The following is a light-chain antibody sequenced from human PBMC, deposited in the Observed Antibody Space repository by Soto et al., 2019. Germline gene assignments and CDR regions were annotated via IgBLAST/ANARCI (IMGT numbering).Light chain of an antibody. Sequence: EIVMTQSPATLSVSPGDPVTLSCRASQSVSSNLAWYQQKPGQAPRLLIYGTYTRATGIPARFSGSGSGTEFTLTISSLQSEDLAVYYCQQYDNWPPFTFGPGTQVDLK. CDR2: GTY. J-gene: IGKJ3*01. CDR3: QQYDNWPPFT. V-gene: IGKV3D-15*01. CDR1: QSVSSN.